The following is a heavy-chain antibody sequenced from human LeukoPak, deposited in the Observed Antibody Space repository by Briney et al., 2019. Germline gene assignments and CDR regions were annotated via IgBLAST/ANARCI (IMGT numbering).Heavy chain of an antibody. V-gene: IGHV3-21*01. Sequence: GGSLRLSCAASGFTFSSYSMNWVRQAPGKGLEWVSSISSRSSYIYCADSAKGRFTISRDNAENSLYLQMDSLRAEDTAVYYCARTRGINWNRGSFDYWGQGTLVTVSS. J-gene: IGHJ4*02. D-gene: IGHD1-20*01. CDR1: GFTFSSYS. CDR2: ISSRSSYI. CDR3: ARTRGINWNRGSFDY.